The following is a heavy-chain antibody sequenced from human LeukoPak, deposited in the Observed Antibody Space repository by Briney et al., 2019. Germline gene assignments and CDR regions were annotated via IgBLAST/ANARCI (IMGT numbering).Heavy chain of an antibody. D-gene: IGHD2-8*01. J-gene: IGHJ4*02. CDR1: GFTFSSYA. CDR3: AKTPFNGVWGGYFDY. V-gene: IGHV3-23*01. Sequence: PGGSLRLSCAASGFTFSSYAMSWVRQAPGKGLEWVSAISGSGGSTYYADSVKGRFTISRDNSKNTLYLQMNSLRAEDTAVCYCAKTPFNGVWGGYFDYWGQGTLVTVSS. CDR2: ISGSGGST.